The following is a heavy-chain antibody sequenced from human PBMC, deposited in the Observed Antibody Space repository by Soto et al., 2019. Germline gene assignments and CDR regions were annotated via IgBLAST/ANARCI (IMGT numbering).Heavy chain of an antibody. V-gene: IGHV2-5*01. Sequence: SGPTLVNTTHTLTLTCTFSGFSLSTSGVGVGWIRQPPGKALEWLALIYWNDDKRYSPSLKSRLTITKLTSKNQVVLTMTNMDPVDTXTYYCARGSSGWYIFDYWGQGTLVTVSS. D-gene: IGHD6-19*01. J-gene: IGHJ4*02. CDR1: GFSLSTSGVG. CDR3: ARGSSGWYIFDY. CDR2: IYWNDDK.